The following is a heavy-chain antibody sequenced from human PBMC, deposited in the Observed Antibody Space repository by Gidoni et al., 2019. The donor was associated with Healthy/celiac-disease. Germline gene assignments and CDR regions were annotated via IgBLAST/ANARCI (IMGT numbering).Heavy chain of an antibody. CDR3: ARDRGITMVRGVIGGMDV. J-gene: IGHJ6*02. V-gene: IGHV1-3*01. Sequence: QVQLVQSGAEVKKPGASVKVSCKASGYTFTSYAMHWVRQAPGQRLEWMGWINAGNGNTKYSQKFQGRVTITRDTSASTAYMELSSLRSEDTAVYYCARDRGITMVRGVIGGMDVWGQGTTVTVSS. CDR2: INAGNGNT. CDR1: GYTFTSYA. D-gene: IGHD3-10*01.